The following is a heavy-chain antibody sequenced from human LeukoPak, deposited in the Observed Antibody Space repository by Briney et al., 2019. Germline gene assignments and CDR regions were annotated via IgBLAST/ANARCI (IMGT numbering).Heavy chain of an antibody. V-gene: IGHV3-23*01. D-gene: IGHD2-15*01. CDR1: RFTFSTYA. CDR3: AKATLGHCSGAQCYPLDS. CDR2: ISGSDTGT. Sequence: GGSLRLPCAASRFTFSTYAMSWVRQAPGKRLEWVSAISGSDTGTYYADSVKGRFTISRDNSKNTLYLQMNSLRAEDTAVYFCAKATLGHCSGAQCYPLDSWGQGTLVTVSS. J-gene: IGHJ4*02.